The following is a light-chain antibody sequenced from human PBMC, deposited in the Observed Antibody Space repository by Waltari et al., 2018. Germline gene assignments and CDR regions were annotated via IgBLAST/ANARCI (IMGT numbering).Light chain of an antibody. Sequence: EIVMTQSPAILSVSPGEGVTLSCRASQSVRSNLAWYQQKPGQAPRLLIFGASTRATGFPARFSGGGSGTEFTLTITSLQSEDSAVYFCQQYYSTPLTFGGGTKVEIK. J-gene: IGKJ4*01. V-gene: IGKV3-15*01. CDR3: QQYYSTPLT. CDR1: QSVRSN. CDR2: GAS.